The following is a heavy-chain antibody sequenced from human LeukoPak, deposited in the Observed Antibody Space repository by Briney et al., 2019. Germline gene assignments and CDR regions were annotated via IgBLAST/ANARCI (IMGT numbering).Heavy chain of an antibody. CDR2: IYYSGST. Sequence: SETLSLTCTVSGGSISSSSYYWGWIRQPPGKGLEWIGSIYYSGSTYYNPSLKSRVTISVDTSKNQFSLKLSSVTAADTAVYYCARGLSVNRHPGLKLSYYYYGMDVWGQGTTVTVSS. CDR1: GGSISSSSYY. V-gene: IGHV4-39*07. CDR3: ARGLSVNRHPGLKLSYYYYGMDV. J-gene: IGHJ6*02. D-gene: IGHD4-17*01.